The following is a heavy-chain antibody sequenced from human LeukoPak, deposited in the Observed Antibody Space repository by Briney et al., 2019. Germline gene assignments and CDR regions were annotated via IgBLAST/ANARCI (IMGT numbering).Heavy chain of an antibody. V-gene: IGHV3-11*01. CDR2: ISGVASSI. Sequence: GGSLRLSCAASRFTFSDYYMTWIRQAPGKGLEWVSYISGVASSIYYADSVKGRFTISRDNAKNSVYLQMNSLRVEDTAVYYCARGGPQGMDVWGQGTTVTVSS. D-gene: IGHD3-10*01. J-gene: IGHJ6*02. CDR3: ARGGPQGMDV. CDR1: RFTFSDYY.